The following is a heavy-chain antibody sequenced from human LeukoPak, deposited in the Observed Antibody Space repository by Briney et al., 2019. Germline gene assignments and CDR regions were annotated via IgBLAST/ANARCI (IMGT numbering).Heavy chain of an antibody. CDR2: VNPNSGGT. D-gene: IGHD6-13*01. V-gene: IGHV1-2*02. CDR1: GYTFTDYY. J-gene: IGHJ6*02. Sequence: ASVKVSCKASGYTFTDYYMHWVRQAPGQGLEWMGWVNPNSGGTNYAQKSQGRVTITTDTSISTAYTEVSRLRSDDTAVYYCARVRIGQQLDKYYYYAMDVWGQGTTVTVSS. CDR3: ARVRIGQQLDKYYYYAMDV.